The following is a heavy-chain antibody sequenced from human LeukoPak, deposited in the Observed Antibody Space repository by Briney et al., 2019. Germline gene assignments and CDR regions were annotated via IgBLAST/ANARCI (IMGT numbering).Heavy chain of an antibody. CDR2: INHDGGYT. D-gene: IGHD3-10*01. J-gene: IGHJ4*02. CDR3: AKWGADRGEWRHYVDY. CDR1: GFIFSNYV. Sequence: PGGSLRLSCAASGFIFSNYVMSWVRQAPGKGLEWVSGINHDGGYTHYADSVKGRFTISRDNSKNTLYIQMNSLRAEDTAIYYCAKWGADRGEWRHYVDYWGQGRLVIVSS. V-gene: IGHV3-23*01.